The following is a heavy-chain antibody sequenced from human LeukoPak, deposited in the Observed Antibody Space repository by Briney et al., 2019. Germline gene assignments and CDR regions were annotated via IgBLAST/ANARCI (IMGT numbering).Heavy chain of an antibody. V-gene: IGHV4-34*01. CDR1: GGSFSGYY. J-gene: IGHJ5*02. D-gene: IGHD3-3*01. Sequence: SETLSLTCAVYGGSFSGYYWSWIRQPPGKGLEWIGEINHSGSTNYNPSLKSRVTISVDTSKNQFSLKLSSVTAADTAVYYCARATLYYDFWSGYRDWFDPWGQGTLVTVSS. CDR3: ARATLYYDFWSGYRDWFDP. CDR2: INHSGST.